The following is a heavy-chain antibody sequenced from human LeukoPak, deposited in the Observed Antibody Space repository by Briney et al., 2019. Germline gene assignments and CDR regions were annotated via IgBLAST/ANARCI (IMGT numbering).Heavy chain of an antibody. CDR3: GKVYCSSPSCGFDP. J-gene: IGHJ5*02. V-gene: IGHV3-64D*06. CDR2: ISSNGGST. D-gene: IGHD2-2*01. CDR1: GFTFSSYA. Sequence: GGSPRLSCSASGFTFSSYAMHWVRQAPGKGLEYVSAISSNGGSTYYADSVKGRFTISRDNSKNTLYLQMSSLRAEDTAVYYCGKVYCSSPSCGFDPWGQGPLVTVSS.